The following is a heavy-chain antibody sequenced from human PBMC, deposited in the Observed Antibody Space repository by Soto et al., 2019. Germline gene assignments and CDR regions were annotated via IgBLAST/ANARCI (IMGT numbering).Heavy chain of an antibody. CDR1: GFTFSSYW. V-gene: IGHV3-74*01. CDR2: MNSDGSST. CDR3: AKDYRAAGTPFDY. J-gene: IGHJ4*02. D-gene: IGHD6-13*01. Sequence: GGSLRLSCAASGFTFSSYWMHWVRQAPGKGLVWVSRMNSDGSSTSYADSVKGRFTISRDNAKNALYLQMNSLRAEDTAVYYCAKDYRAAGTPFDYWSQGTLVTVSS.